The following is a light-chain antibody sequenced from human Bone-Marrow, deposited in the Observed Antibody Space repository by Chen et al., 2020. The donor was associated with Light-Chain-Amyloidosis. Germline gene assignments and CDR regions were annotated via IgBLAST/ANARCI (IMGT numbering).Light chain of an antibody. CDR3: QVRDRSSDLPG. CDR1: NIGSTS. V-gene: IGLV3-21*02. CDR2: DDS. Sequence: SYVLTQPSSVSVAPGQTATIACGGNNIGSTSVHWYQQTPGQAPLLVVYDDSDRPSGIPERLSGSNSGNTATLTISRVEAGDEAVYYCQVRDRSSDLPGFGGGTKLTVL. J-gene: IGLJ3*02.